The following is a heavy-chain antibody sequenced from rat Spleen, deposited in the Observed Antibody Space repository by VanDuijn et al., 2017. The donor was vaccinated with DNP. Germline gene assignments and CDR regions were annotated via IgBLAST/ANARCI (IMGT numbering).Heavy chain of an antibody. CDR2: ITNTGDST. Sequence: EVQLVESGGGLVQPGGSLKLSCTVSGFTLSNYGMAWVRQAPTKGLEWVASITNTGDSTYYSDSVKGRFTISRDNAKRILFLEMDSLRSEDTATYYCARLGTQGFAYWGQGTLVTVSS. J-gene: IGHJ3*01. D-gene: IGHD1-5*01. V-gene: IGHV5-29*01. CDR3: ARLGTQGFAY. CDR1: GFTLSNYG.